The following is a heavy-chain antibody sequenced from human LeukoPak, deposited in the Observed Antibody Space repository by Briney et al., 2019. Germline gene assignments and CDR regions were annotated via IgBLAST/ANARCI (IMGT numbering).Heavy chain of an antibody. CDR2: IYHSGST. J-gene: IGHJ3*02. V-gene: IGHV4-38-2*02. CDR3: ARAAYYGSGKSAAFDI. CDR1: GYSISSGYY. Sequence: SETLSLTCTVSGYSISSGYYWGWIRQPPGKGLEWIGSIYHSGSTYYNPSLKSRVTISVDTYKNQFSLKLSSVTAADTAVYYCARAAYYGSGKSAAFDIWGQGTMVTVSS. D-gene: IGHD3-10*01.